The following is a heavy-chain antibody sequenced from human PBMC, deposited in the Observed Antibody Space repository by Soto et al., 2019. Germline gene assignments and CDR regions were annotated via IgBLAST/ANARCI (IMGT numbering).Heavy chain of an antibody. CDR3: VRERGQDGWFDP. J-gene: IGHJ5*02. Sequence: QVQLVESGGGVVQPGRSLRLSCAASGFTFSSYGMHWVRQAPGKGLEWVAVIWYDGSNKYYADSVKGRFTISRDNSKNTLYLQMNSLRAEDTAVYYCVRERGQDGWFDPWGQGTLVTVSS. V-gene: IGHV3-33*01. CDR1: GFTFSSYG. CDR2: IWYDGSNK.